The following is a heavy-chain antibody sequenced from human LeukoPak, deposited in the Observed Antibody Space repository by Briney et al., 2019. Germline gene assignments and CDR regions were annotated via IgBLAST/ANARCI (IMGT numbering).Heavy chain of an antibody. CDR1: GFTLSNHA. V-gene: IGHV3-23*01. Sequence: GGSLRLSCAASGFTLSNHAMSWARQAPGKGLEWVSAISGSGGSTYYADSVEGRFTISRDNSKNTLYLQMNSLRAEDTAVYYCATANHYDFWSGYYYYFDYWGQGTLVTVSS. J-gene: IGHJ4*02. D-gene: IGHD3-3*01. CDR3: ATANHYDFWSGYYYYFDY. CDR2: ISGSGGST.